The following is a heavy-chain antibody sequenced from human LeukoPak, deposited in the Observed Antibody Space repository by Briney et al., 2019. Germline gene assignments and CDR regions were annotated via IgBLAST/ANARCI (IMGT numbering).Heavy chain of an antibody. J-gene: IGHJ4*02. D-gene: IGHD1-14*01. V-gene: IGHV3-33*01. Sequence: GGALRLYCAGAGVDFGGYGRQWWRRPEGKGQEWVAVIAYDGSRAFYADSVKGRFTISRDNSKNTMSVQMDDLRAEDTAVYYCTRYNNDHFDYWGQGTLVTVSS. CDR3: TRYNNDHFDY. CDR1: GVDFGGYG. CDR2: IAYDGSRA.